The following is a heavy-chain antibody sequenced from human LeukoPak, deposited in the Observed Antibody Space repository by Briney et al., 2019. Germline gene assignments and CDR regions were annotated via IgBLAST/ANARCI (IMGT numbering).Heavy chain of an antibody. V-gene: IGHV3-30*18. CDR3: AKVLRYFDWLLSPFDY. CDR2: ISYDGSNK. J-gene: IGHJ4*02. CDR1: GVTFSSYG. D-gene: IGHD3-9*01. Sequence: GGSLRLSCAASGVTFSSYGMHWVRQAPGKGLEWVAVISYDGSNKYYADSVKGRFTISRDNSKNTLYLQMNSLRAEDTAVYYCAKVLRYFDWLLSPFDYWGQGTLVTVSS.